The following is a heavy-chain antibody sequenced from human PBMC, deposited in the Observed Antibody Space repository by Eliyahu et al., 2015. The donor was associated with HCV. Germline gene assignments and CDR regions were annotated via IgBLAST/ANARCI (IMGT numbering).Heavy chain of an antibody. D-gene: IGHD2-2*01. V-gene: IGHV3-21*01. CDR3: ARGFVSSTFDY. Sequence: EVQLVESGGGLVKPGGSLRLSCAASGFTFSSYSMNWVRQAPGKGLGWVSSISSSSSYIYYADSVKGRFTISRDNAKNSLYLQMNSLRAEDTAVYYCARGFVSSTFDYWGQGTLVTVSS. CDR1: GFTFSSYS. J-gene: IGHJ4*02. CDR2: ISSSSSYI.